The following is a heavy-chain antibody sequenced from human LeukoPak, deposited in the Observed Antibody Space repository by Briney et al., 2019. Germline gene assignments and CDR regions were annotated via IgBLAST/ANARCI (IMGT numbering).Heavy chain of an antibody. V-gene: IGHV4-34*01. CDR2: INHSGST. Sequence: SETLSFTCAVYGGSFSGYYWSWIRQPPGKGLEWIGEINHSGSTNYNPSLKSRVTISVDTSKNQFSLKLSSVTAADTAVYYCAGGRPILTGHGDWFDPWGQGTLVTVSS. J-gene: IGHJ5*02. CDR1: GGSFSGYY. CDR3: AGGRPILTGHGDWFDP. D-gene: IGHD3-9*01.